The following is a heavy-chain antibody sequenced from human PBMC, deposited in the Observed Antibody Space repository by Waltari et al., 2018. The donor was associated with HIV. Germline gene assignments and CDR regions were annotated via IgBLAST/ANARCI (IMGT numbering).Heavy chain of an antibody. V-gene: IGHV4-34*01. D-gene: IGHD1-1*01. J-gene: IGHJ4*02. CDR1: GWSFSGYY. Sequence: QVQLQQWGAGMLKPSETLSLTCAVRGWSFSGYYWRLTRQPPGQGLGWIGEINHSGSTNYNPSLKSRVTISVDTSKNQFSLKLSSVTAADTAVYYCARLRNWNDEVGFDYWGQGTLVTVSS. CDR2: INHSGST. CDR3: ARLRNWNDEVGFDY.